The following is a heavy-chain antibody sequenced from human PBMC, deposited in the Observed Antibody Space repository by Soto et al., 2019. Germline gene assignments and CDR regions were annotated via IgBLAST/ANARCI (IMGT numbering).Heavy chain of an antibody. Sequence: QVQLVESGGGVVQPGRSLRLSCAASGFTFSSYGMHWVRQAPGKGLEWVAVISSDGSNKYYADYVKGRFTISRDNSKNALDLQKNSRRAEDTAVEYCARDPGGYERYYYYYHTDVRGKGTTGTGPS. CDR2: ISSDGSNK. V-gene: IGHV3-30*03. CDR1: GFTFSSYG. D-gene: IGHD5-12*01. CDR3: ARDPGGYERYYYYYHTDV. J-gene: IGHJ6*03.